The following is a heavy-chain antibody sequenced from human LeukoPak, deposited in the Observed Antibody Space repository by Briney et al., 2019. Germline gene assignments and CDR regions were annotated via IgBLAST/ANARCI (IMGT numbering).Heavy chain of an antibody. CDR1: GFTFSDYS. Sequence: GGSLRLSCAASGFTFSDYSMNWVRQAPGKGLEWVANIKEDGSEIHYVDSVKGRFTISRDNAKNSVYLQMNSLRAEDMAVYYCVTMGTTPAYWGQGTLVTVSS. V-gene: IGHV3-7*01. D-gene: IGHD3-10*01. CDR2: IKEDGSEI. CDR3: VTMGTTPAY. J-gene: IGHJ4*02.